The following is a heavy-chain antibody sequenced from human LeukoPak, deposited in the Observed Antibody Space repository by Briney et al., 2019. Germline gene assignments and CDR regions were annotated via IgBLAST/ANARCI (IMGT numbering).Heavy chain of an antibody. V-gene: IGHV4-59*01. D-gene: IGHD5-12*01. CDR1: GASISGYY. CDR2: IHHSGST. CDR3: ARRRGYSDYDYKWFDY. Sequence: SETLSLTCTVSGASISGYYWSWIRQPPGKGLEWIGSIHHSGSTKYNPSLKNRVTMSLDTSKNQFSLKLTSAITADTAIYYCARRRGYSDYDYKWFDYWGQGTLVTVSS. J-gene: IGHJ4*02.